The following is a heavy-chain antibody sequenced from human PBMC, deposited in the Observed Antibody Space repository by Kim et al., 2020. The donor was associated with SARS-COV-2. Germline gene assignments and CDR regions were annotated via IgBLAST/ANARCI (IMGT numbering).Heavy chain of an antibody. D-gene: IGHD3-22*01. CDR1: GFTFSSYG. V-gene: IGHV3-33*01. CDR3: ARARYNYDTSGYYYDHGMDV. Sequence: GGSLRLSCVASGFTFSSYGMHWVRQAPGKGLEWVAVIWYDGSNKYYADSVKGRFTISRDNSKNTLYLQMDSLRAEDTAVYYCARARYNYDTSGYYYDHGMDVWGQGTTVTVSS. CDR2: IWYDGSNK. J-gene: IGHJ6*02.